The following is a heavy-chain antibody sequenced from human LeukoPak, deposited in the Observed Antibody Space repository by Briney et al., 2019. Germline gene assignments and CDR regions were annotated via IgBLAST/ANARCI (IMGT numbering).Heavy chain of an antibody. V-gene: IGHV4-39*07. J-gene: IGHJ4*02. Sequence: SETLSLTCTVSGGSLSRSSYYWGWVRQPPGKGLEWVGSIYYSGSAYYKPSLKSRVTISVDNSKNQFSLKLSSVTAADTAVYYCASVSPIAAAGNSFDYWGQGTLVTVSS. CDR3: ASVSPIAAAGNSFDY. D-gene: IGHD6-13*01. CDR2: IYYSGSA. CDR1: GGSLSRSSYY.